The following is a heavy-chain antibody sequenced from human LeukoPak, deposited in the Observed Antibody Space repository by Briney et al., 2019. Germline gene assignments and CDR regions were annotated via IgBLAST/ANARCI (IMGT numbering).Heavy chain of an antibody. D-gene: IGHD2-2*01. J-gene: IGHJ3*02. CDR2: IYYSGST. V-gene: IGHV4-39*07. CDR3: ARVQYQLRIHDAFDI. CDR1: AGSISSSSYY. Sequence: SETLSLTCTVSAGSISSSSYYWGWIRQPPGKGLEWIGSIYYSGSTYYNPSLKSRVTISVDTSKNQFSLKLSSVTAADTAVYYCARVQYQLRIHDAFDIWGQGTMVTVSS.